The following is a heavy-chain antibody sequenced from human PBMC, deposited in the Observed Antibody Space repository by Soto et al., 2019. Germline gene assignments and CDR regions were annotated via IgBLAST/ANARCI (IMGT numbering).Heavy chain of an antibody. CDR2: LSGSGATT. V-gene: IGHV3-23*01. D-gene: IGHD2-2*01. CDR1: GFAFSSYA. CDR3: AKPPESSSTFYYYGLDV. Sequence: VQLLESGGGLVQPGGSLRLPCAASGFAFSSYAMTWVRQAPGKGLEWVSALSGSGATTYYADSVKGRFTISRDNSKNTLSLEMNSLRAEDTAVYYCAKPPESSSTFYYYGLDVWGQGTTVTVSS. J-gene: IGHJ6*02.